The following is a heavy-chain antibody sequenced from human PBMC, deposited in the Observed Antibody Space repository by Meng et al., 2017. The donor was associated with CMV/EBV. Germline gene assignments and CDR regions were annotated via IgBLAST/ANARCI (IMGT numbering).Heavy chain of an antibody. D-gene: IGHD3-3*01. J-gene: IGHJ6*02. CDR1: GFTFSSYG. CDR2: IRYDGSNK. Sequence: GGSLRLSCAASGFTFSSYGMHWVRQAPGKGLEWVAFIRYDGSNKYYADSVKGRFTISRDNSKNTLYLQMNSLRAEDTAVYYCAKALLYDFSIHYYYGMDVWGQGTTVTVSS. V-gene: IGHV3-30*02. CDR3: AKALLYDFSIHYYYGMDV.